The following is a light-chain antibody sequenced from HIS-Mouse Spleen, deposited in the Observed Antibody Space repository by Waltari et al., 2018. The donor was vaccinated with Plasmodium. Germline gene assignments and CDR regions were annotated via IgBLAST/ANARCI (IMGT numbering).Light chain of an antibody. V-gene: IGLV3-10*01. CDR2: EDS. CDR3: YSTDSSGNHRV. Sequence: SYELTQPPSVSVSPGQTARITCSGDALPKKYAYWYQQKSGQAPVLVHYEDSKRPSGIPERVSGSSSGTMATLTISGAQVEDEADYYCYSTDSSGNHRVFGGGTKLTVL. CDR1: ALPKKY. J-gene: IGLJ3*02.